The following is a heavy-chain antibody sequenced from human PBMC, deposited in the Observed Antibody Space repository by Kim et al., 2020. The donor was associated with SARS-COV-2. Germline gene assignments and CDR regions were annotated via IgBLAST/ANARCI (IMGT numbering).Heavy chain of an antibody. D-gene: IGHD4-17*01. CDR1: GYSFTSYW. J-gene: IGHJ6*02. CDR3: ARTSQMGTVTDYYYGMDV. V-gene: IGHV5-51*01. CDR2: IYPGDSDT. Sequence: GESLKISCKGSGYSFTSYWIGWVRQMPGKGLEWMGIIYPGDSDTRYSPSFQGQVTISADKSISTAYLQWSSLKASDTAMYYCARTSQMGTVTDYYYGMDVWGQGTTVTVSS.